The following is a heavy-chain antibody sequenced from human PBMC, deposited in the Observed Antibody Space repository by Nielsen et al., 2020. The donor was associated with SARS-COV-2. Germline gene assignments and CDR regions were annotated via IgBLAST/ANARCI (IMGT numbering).Heavy chain of an antibody. V-gene: IGHV4-34*01. D-gene: IGHD1-7*01. CDR1: GGSFSGYY. CDR2: INHSGST. CDR3: AREIEWNFFDY. Sequence: SETLSLTCAAYGGSFSGYYWSWIRQPPGKGLEWIGEINHSGSTNYNPSLKSRVTISVDTSKNQFSLKLNSVSAADTAVYYCAREIEWNFFDYWGQGTLVTVSS. J-gene: IGHJ4*02.